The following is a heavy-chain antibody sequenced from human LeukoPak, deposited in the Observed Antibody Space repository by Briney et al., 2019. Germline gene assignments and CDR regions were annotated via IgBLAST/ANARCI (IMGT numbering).Heavy chain of an antibody. Sequence: GGSLRLSCAASGFTFSNYWMSWVRQPPGKGLEGVANIKNDGSEKYYVDSVKGRFTISRDNPKNSLYLQMNSLRAEDTAVYYCARVGTAEGTLEDYWGQGTLVTVSS. CDR1: GFTFSNYW. CDR3: ARVGTAEGTLEDY. V-gene: IGHV3-7*01. D-gene: IGHD6-13*01. CDR2: IKNDGSEK. J-gene: IGHJ4*02.